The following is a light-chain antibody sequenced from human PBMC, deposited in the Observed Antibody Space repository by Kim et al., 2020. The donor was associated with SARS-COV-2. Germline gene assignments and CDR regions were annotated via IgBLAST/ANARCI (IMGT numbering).Light chain of an antibody. Sequence: QSGLTQPASVSGSPGQSITISCTGTSSDVGGYNYVSWYQQHPGKAPKVMIYDVSKRPSGVSNRFSGSKSGNTAPLTISGLQAEDEADYYCSSYTSSSTPYVFGTGTKVTVL. J-gene: IGLJ1*01. CDR1: SSDVGGYNY. CDR2: DVS. V-gene: IGLV2-14*01. CDR3: SSYTSSSTPYV.